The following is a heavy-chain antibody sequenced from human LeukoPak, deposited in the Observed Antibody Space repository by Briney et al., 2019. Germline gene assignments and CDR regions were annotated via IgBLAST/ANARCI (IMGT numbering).Heavy chain of an antibody. D-gene: IGHD3-22*01. V-gene: IGHV4-31*03. J-gene: IGHJ3*02. Sequence: SQTLSLTCIVSGGSISSGGYYWSWIRQHPGKGLEWIGYIYYSGSTYYNPSLKSRVTISVDTSKNQFSLKLSSVTAADTAVYYCARAPFWYDSSAFDIWGQGTMVTVSS. CDR1: GGSISSGGYY. CDR2: IYYSGST. CDR3: ARAPFWYDSSAFDI.